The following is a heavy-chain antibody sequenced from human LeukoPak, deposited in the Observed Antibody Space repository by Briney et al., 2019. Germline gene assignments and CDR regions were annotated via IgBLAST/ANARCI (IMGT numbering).Heavy chain of an antibody. CDR3: AKRRGLELTYYYYMDV. CDR2: ISGSGSST. CDR1: GFTFSSYA. D-gene: IGHD1-7*01. Sequence: GGSLRLSCAASGFTFSSYAMSWVRQAPGKGLEWVPPISGSGSSTYYADSVKGRFTISRDNSKNTLYLQMNSLRAEDTAVYYCAKRRGLELTYYYYMDVWGKGTTVTVSS. V-gene: IGHV3-23*01. J-gene: IGHJ6*03.